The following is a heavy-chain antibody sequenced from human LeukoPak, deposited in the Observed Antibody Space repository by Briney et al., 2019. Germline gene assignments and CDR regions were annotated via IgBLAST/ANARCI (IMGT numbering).Heavy chain of an antibody. CDR3: ARGINGDFLYYYYYMDV. Sequence: GGSLRLSCAASGFTFSSYEMNWVRQAPGKGLEWVSVIYSGGSTYYADSVKGRFTISRDNSKNTLYLQMNSLRAEDTAVHYCARGINGDFLYYYYYMDVWGKGTTVTISS. CDR2: IYSGGST. CDR1: GFTFSSYE. D-gene: IGHD4-17*01. J-gene: IGHJ6*03. V-gene: IGHV3-66*01.